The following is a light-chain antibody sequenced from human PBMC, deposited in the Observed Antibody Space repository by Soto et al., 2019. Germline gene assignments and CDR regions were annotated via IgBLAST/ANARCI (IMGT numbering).Light chain of an antibody. CDR2: HAS. CDR1: QNINIW. V-gene: IGKV1-5*01. J-gene: IGKJ4*01. CDR3: QQYQTYSA. Sequence: DIQMTQSPSTLSASVGDRVTITCRASQNINIWVAWYQQKPGKAPNLLIYHASSLESGVPSRFSGSGSGTEFTLTISSLQPDDFATYFCQQYQTYSAFAGGTKVDIK.